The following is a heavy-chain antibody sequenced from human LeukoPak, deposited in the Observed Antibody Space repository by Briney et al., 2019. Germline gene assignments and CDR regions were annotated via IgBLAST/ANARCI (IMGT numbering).Heavy chain of an antibody. Sequence: PGGSLRLSSADSGFTISSNSVSSVRQAPGKGLELVSVIYSGGSTYYADSVKGRFTISRDYSKNTLYLQMNSLRAEDTAVCYCARGPYENSGYHYNWGQGTLVTVSS. V-gene: IGHV3-53*01. D-gene: IGHD3-22*01. J-gene: IGHJ4*02. CDR3: ARGPYENSGYHYN. CDR1: GFTISSNS. CDR2: IYSGGST.